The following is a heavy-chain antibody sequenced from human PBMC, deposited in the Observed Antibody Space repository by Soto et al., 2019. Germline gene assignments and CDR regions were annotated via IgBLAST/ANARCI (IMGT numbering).Heavy chain of an antibody. CDR3: ARSMDPTVVTLDF. V-gene: IGHV1-3*01. J-gene: IGHJ4*02. CDR1: GYTFTSYA. Sequence: ASVKVSCKASGYTFTSYAIHWVRQAPGQRLEWMGWINAGNGDTKYSQKFQGRVTITRDTSASTAYMELSSLRSEDTAVYYCARSMDPTVVTLDFWGQGTLVTVSS. D-gene: IGHD2-21*02. CDR2: INAGNGDT.